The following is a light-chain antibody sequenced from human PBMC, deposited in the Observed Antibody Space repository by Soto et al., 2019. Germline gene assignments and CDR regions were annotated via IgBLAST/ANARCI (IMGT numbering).Light chain of an antibody. CDR1: QSVSSY. Sequence: EIVFTQSPATLALSPGERATLSCRASQSVSSYLAWYQQKPGQAPRLLIYDASNRATGIPARFSGSGSGTEFTLTVSSLQSDDLAVYFCQQYNNWPRTFGQGTKVDIK. V-gene: IGKV3-15*01. CDR3: QQYNNWPRT. J-gene: IGKJ1*01. CDR2: DAS.